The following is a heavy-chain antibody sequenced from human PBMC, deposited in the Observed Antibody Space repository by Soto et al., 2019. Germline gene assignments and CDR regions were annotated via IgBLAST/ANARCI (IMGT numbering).Heavy chain of an antibody. D-gene: IGHD3-10*01. V-gene: IGHV4-31*03. CDR2: IYYSGST. CDR3: ARQGVRGVNWFDP. J-gene: IGHJ5*02. Sequence: SETLSLTCSVSGGSISSGGYYWSWIRQHPGKGLEWIGYIYYSGSTYYNPSLKNRLTISLDTSKNQFSLKLSSVTAADTAVYYCARQGVRGVNWFDPWGQGTLVTVSS. CDR1: GGSISSGGYY.